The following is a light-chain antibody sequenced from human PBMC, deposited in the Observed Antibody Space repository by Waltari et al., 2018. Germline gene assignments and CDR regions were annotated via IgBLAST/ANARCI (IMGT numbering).Light chain of an antibody. J-gene: IGLJ2*01. V-gene: IGLV1-44*01. Sequence: QSVLTQPPSASGTPGQTVTISCSGSTSNIGRNAVNWYQKCAGAAPTRLIYQSERRPSGCPGRFSGSKSGTAAALAISGLQSEDEADDYCAAWDDSVSGPYVVVGGGTKLTVL. CDR1: TSNIGRNA. CDR3: AAWDDSVSGPYVV. CDR2: QSE.